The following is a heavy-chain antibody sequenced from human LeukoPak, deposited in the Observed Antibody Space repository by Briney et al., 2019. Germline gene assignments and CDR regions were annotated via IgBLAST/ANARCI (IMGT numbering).Heavy chain of an antibody. CDR2: INHSGST. Sequence: SETLSLTCAVYGGSFSGYYWSWIRQPPGKGLEWIGEINHSGSTNYNPSLKSRVTISVDTSKNQFSLKLSSVTAADTAVYYCARLSWYCSSTSCLYYFDYWGQGTLVTVSS. D-gene: IGHD2-2*01. V-gene: IGHV4-34*01. CDR3: ARLSWYCSSTSCLYYFDY. J-gene: IGHJ4*02. CDR1: GGSFSGYY.